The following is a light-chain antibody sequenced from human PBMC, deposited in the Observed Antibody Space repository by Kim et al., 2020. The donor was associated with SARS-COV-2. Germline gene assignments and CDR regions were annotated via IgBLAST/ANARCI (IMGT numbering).Light chain of an antibody. CDR3: QSYDNSLGGVV. CDR1: SSNIGTGDD. J-gene: IGLJ2*01. CDR2: DNN. V-gene: IGLV1-40*03. Sequence: TVTISCIGTSSNIGTGDDVHWYQHLPGTGPKLLIFDNNNRPSGVPDRFSGSKSGASASLAITGLQAEDEADYYCQSYDNSLGGVVFGGGTQLTVL.